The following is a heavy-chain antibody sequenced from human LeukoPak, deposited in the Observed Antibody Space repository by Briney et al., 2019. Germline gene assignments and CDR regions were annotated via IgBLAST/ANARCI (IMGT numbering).Heavy chain of an antibody. CDR3: ARAWIQLWFSDY. J-gene: IGHJ4*02. D-gene: IGHD5-18*01. CDR1: GYSISSGYY. Sequence: PSETLSLTCSVSGYSISSGYYRGWIRQPPGKGLEWIGSIYHSGSTYYNPSLKSRVTISVDTSKNQFSLKLSSVTAADTAVYYCARAWIQLWFSDYWGQGTLVTVSS. CDR2: IYHSGST. V-gene: IGHV4-38-2*02.